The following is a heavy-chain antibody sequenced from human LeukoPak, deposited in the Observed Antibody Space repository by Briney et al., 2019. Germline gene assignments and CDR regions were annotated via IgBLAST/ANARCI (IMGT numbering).Heavy chain of an antibody. Sequence: PGGSLRLSCAASGFTFSSYWMHWVRQAPGMGLVWVSRISTDGSSTNSADSVKGRLTISRDNAKNTLYLQMNSLRAEDTAVYYCVREYSSSSGRAFDIWGQGTMVTVSP. CDR3: VREYSSSSGRAFDI. CDR2: ISTDGSST. CDR1: GFTFSSYW. V-gene: IGHV3-74*01. D-gene: IGHD6-6*01. J-gene: IGHJ3*02.